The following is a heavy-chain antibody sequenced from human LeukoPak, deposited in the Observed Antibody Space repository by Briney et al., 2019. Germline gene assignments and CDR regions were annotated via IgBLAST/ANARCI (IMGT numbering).Heavy chain of an antibody. CDR2: ISAYNGNA. Sequence: ASVKVSCKASGYTFTSYGISWVRQAPGQGLEWMGWISAYNGNANSAQKLQGRVTMTTDTSTSTAYMELRSLRSDDTAVYYCARDLNLIPGYDYWGQGTLVTVSS. J-gene: IGHJ4*02. V-gene: IGHV1-18*01. CDR1: GYTFTSYG. CDR3: ARDLNLIPGYDY. D-gene: IGHD3-22*01.